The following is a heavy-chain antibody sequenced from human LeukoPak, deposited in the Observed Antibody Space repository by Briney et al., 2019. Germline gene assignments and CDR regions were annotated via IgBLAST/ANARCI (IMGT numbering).Heavy chain of an antibody. Sequence: PSETLSLTCAVYGGSFSGYYWSWIREPPGKGLEWIGEINHSGSTNYNPSLKSRVTISVDTSKNQFSLKLSSVTAADTAVYYCARRQRVVPAAMRDWGQGTLVTVTS. CDR3: ARRQRVVPAAMRD. V-gene: IGHV4-34*01. CDR2: INHSGST. J-gene: IGHJ4*02. D-gene: IGHD2-2*01. CDR1: GGSFSGYY.